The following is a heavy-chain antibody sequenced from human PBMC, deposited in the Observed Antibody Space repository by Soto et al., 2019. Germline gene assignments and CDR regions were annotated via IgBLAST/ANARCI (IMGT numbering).Heavy chain of an antibody. CDR1: GFTFSTYW. CDR2: INNDGSNR. Sequence: EVQLVESGGGLVQPGGSLRLSCAASGFTFSTYWMHWVRQPPGKGLVWVSRINNDGSNRAYADYVKGRFTISRDNAQSTLYLQMNSLRAEDTAVYYCARDPLIGTTDYGLDVWGQGTTVSVSS. V-gene: IGHV3-74*01. CDR3: ARDPLIGTTDYGLDV. J-gene: IGHJ6*02. D-gene: IGHD1-7*01.